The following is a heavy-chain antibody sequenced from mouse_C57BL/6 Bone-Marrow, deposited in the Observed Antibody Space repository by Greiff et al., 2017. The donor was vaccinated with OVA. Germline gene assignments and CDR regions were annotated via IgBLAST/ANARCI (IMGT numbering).Heavy chain of an antibody. CDR3: AREEAYYDYDGAWFAY. Sequence: VKLMESDAELVKPGASVKISCKVSGYTFTDHTIHWMKQRPEQGLEWIGYIYPRDGSTKYNEKFKGKATLTADKSSSTAYMQLNSLTSEDSAVYFCAREEAYYDYDGAWFAYWGQGTLVTVSA. CDR1: GYTFTDHT. CDR2: IYPRDGST. J-gene: IGHJ3*01. D-gene: IGHD2-4*01. V-gene: IGHV1-78*01.